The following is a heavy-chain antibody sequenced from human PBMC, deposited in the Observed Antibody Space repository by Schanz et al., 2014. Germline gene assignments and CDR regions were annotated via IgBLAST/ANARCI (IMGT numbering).Heavy chain of an antibody. CDR1: GFTFSSYA. J-gene: IGHJ5*02. Sequence: EVQLLESGGGLVQPGGSLRLSCAASGFTFSSYAMSWVRQAPGKGLVWVSRIKSDGSSTSYADSVKGRFTISRDNAKNTLYLQINSLKAEDTAVYYCARPALWFGDNCFDPWGQGTLVTVSA. D-gene: IGHD3-10*01. CDR3: ARPALWFGDNCFDP. V-gene: IGHV3-74*02. CDR2: IKSDGSST.